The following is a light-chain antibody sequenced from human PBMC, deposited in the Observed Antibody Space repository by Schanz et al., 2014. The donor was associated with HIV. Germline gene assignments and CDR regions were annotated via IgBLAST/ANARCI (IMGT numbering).Light chain of an antibody. J-gene: IGKJ1*01. Sequence: DIQMTQSPSSVSASVGDRVTITCRASQGISNWLAWYQQKPGKVPKLLVYAASTLQSGIPSRFSGSGSGTDFTLTISNLQAEDVAVYFCQQYYETPRTFGQGTNVEIK. CDR3: QQYYETPRT. V-gene: IGKV1-27*01. CDR1: QGISNW. CDR2: AAS.